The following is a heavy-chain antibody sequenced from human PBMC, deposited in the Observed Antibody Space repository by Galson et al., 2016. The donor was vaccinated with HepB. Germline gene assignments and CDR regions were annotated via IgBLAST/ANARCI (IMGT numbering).Heavy chain of an antibody. V-gene: IGHV3-23*01. CDR3: AKGLGTSGMFRVYSFYLDI. J-gene: IGHJ6*03. D-gene: IGHD1-1*01. CDR2: ISGNGGTT. CDR1: GITFRNFA. Sequence: SLRLSCAAPGITFRNFAMRWVRQAPGKGLEWVSTISGNGGTTHYADSVKGRFTISRDNSKSTVFLQLNSLRVEDTGVYYCAKGLGTSGMFRVYSFYLDIWGKGTAVTVSS.